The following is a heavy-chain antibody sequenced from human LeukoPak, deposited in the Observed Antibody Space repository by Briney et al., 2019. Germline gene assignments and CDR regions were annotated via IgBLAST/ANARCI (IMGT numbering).Heavy chain of an antibody. CDR3: ARGVAVRGVKGWFDP. J-gene: IGHJ5*02. CDR2: IYYSGST. CDR1: GGSVSSYY. V-gene: IGHV4-59*02. D-gene: IGHD3-10*01. Sequence: PSETLSLTCTVSGGSVSSYYWSWIRQPPGKGLEWIGYIYYSGSTNYNPSLKSRVTISVDTSKNQFSLKLSSVTAADTAVYYCARGVAVRGVKGWFDPWGQGTLVTVSS.